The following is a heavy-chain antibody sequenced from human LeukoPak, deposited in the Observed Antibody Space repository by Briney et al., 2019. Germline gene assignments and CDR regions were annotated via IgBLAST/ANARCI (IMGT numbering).Heavy chain of an antibody. CDR1: GGSISSISYY. V-gene: IGHV4-39*01. J-gene: IGHJ4*02. CDR3: ASHPRGVIPTAPFDY. Sequence: SETLSLTCTVSGGSISSISYYWGWIRQPPGKGLEWIGSIYYSGSTYYNPSLKSRVTISVDTSKNQFSLNLSSVTAADTAVYYCASHPRGVIPTAPFDYWGQGTLVTVSS. D-gene: IGHD2-2*01. CDR2: IYYSGST.